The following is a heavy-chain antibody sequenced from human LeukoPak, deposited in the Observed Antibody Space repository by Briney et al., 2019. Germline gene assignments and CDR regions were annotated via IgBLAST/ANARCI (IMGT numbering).Heavy chain of an antibody. CDR2: INYSGST. D-gene: IGHD5-18*01. CDR1: GGSISSSRYS. J-gene: IGHJ4*02. CDR3: ARVGFGGYSYGYVDF. V-gene: IGHV4-39*02. Sequence: SETLSLTCTVSGGSISSSRYSWGWIRQPPGRGLEWIGTINYSGSTYYNPSLKSRVTISVDTSKNQFSLRLSSVTAADTAVYYCARVGFGGYSYGYVDFWGQGTLVTVSS.